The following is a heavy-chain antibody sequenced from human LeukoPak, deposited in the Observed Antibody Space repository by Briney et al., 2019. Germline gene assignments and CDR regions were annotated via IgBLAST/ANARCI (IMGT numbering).Heavy chain of an antibody. V-gene: IGHV1-18*04. CDR3: ARYSLGYYYGSGSYFYPTDY. CDR1: GYTFTGYY. D-gene: IGHD3-10*01. CDR2: ISAYNGNT. J-gene: IGHJ4*02. Sequence: VASVKVSCKASGYTFTGYYMHWVRQAPGQGLEWMGWISAYNGNTNYAQKLQGRVTMTTDTSTSTAYMELRSLRSDDTAVYYCARYSLGYYYGSGSYFYPTDYWGQGTLVTVSS.